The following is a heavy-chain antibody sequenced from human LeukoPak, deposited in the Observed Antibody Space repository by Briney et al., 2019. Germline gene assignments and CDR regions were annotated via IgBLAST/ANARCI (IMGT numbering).Heavy chain of an antibody. D-gene: IGHD2-15*01. V-gene: IGHV3-15*01. J-gene: IGHJ6*03. Sequence: GGSLRLSCAASGFTFSNAWMSWVRQAPGKGLEWVGRIKTKTDGGTTDYAAPVKGRFTISTDDSKNTMYLQMNSLKTEDTAVYYCTTDGIVVVVAAVARNYYMNVWGKGTTVTVSS. CDR1: GFTFSNAW. CDR2: IKTKTDGGTT. CDR3: TTDGIVVVVAAVARNYYMNV.